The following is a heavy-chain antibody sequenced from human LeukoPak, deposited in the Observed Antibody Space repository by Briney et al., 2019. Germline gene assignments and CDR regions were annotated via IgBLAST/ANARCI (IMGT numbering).Heavy chain of an antibody. V-gene: IGHV4-4*07. Sequence: PSETLSLTCSVSSGSIIRYHWSWIRQPAGKGLEWIGRLGTSGSPNYNPSLKSRVTMSVDTSKNQFSLKLSSVTAADTAVYYCARDLVLSSDCGGDCLTFDYWGQGTLVTVSS. CDR2: LGTSGSP. D-gene: IGHD2-21*02. CDR1: SGSIIRYH. CDR3: ARDLVLSSDCGGDCLTFDY. J-gene: IGHJ4*02.